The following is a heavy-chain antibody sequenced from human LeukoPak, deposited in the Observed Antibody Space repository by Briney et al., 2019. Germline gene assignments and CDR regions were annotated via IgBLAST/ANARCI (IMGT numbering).Heavy chain of an antibody. CDR1: GGAISGYY. CDR3: ASLHGYGSGRP. V-gene: IGHV4-4*07. J-gene: IGHJ5*02. D-gene: IGHD3-10*01. CDR2: VYYSGST. Sequence: SDTLSLTCTVSGGAISGYYWSWIRQPAGKGLEWLGRVYYSGSTNYNPSLKSRVTISVDTSKNQFSLKLSSVTAADTAVYYCASLHGYGSGRPWGQGTLVTVSS.